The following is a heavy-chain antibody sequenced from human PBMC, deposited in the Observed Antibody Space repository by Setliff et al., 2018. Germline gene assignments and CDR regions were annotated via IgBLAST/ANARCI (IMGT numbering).Heavy chain of an antibody. CDR3: AISTIFGVVSPTPDAFDI. Sequence: VASVKVSCKASGYTFTSYGISWVRQAPGQGLEWMGWISAYNGNTNYAQKLQGRVTITADKSTSTAYMELSSLRSEDTAVYYCAISTIFGVVSPTPDAFDIWGQGTMVTVSS. D-gene: IGHD3-3*01. CDR1: GYTFTSYG. J-gene: IGHJ3*02. V-gene: IGHV1-18*01. CDR2: ISAYNGNT.